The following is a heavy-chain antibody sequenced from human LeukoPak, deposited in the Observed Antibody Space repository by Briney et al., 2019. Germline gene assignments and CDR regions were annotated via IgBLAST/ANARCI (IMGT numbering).Heavy chain of an antibody. Sequence: SETLSLTCTVSGGSISSSSYSWGWIRQPPGKGLEWIGSIYYSGSTYYNPSLKSRVTISVDTSKNQFSLKLSSVTAADTAVYYCASWVPFGRHTKYYFDYWGQGTLVTVSS. CDR3: ASWVPFGRHTKYYFDY. D-gene: IGHD3-10*01. CDR1: GGSISSSSYS. J-gene: IGHJ4*02. V-gene: IGHV4-39*01. CDR2: IYYSGST.